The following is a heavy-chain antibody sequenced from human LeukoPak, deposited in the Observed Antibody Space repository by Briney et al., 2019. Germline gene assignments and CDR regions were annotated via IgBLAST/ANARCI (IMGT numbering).Heavy chain of an antibody. J-gene: IGHJ4*02. CDR2: IRSDESHN. CDR1: GFTFSTYG. V-gene: IGHV3-30*02. D-gene: IGHD3-10*01. Sequence: GGSLRLSCAASGFTFSTYGMHWVRQAPGKGLEWVAFIRSDESHNLYAESVRGRFTISRDNSRNTLFLQLNSLRGDDTAVYYCAKDPLLWFGELLYYFDYWGQGTLVTVSS. CDR3: AKDPLLWFGELLYYFDY.